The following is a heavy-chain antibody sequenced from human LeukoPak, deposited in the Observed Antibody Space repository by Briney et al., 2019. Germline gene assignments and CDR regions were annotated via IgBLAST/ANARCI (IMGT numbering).Heavy chain of an antibody. CDR1: GYTFTDNY. D-gene: IGHD2-2*01. CDR2: INPNSGGT. J-gene: IGHJ6*02. V-gene: IGHV1-2*02. CDR3: ARDHCTSSGCYEYYYYGMDV. Sequence: GASVKVSCEASGYTFTDNYIQWVRQAPGQGLEWMGWINPNSGGTNSAQKFQGRVTMTRDTSVSTAYMELSRLRSDGTAVYYCARDHCTSSGCYEYYYYGMDVWGQGTTVTVSS.